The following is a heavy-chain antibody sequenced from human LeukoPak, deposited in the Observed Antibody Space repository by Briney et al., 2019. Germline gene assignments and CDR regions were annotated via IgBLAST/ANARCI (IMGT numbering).Heavy chain of an antibody. CDR2: ISGSGGST. V-gene: IGHV3-23*01. D-gene: IGHD3-10*01. CDR3: AKVSVDYYGSGSYYRGYFDY. Sequence: PGGSLRLSCEASGFTFSSYAMSWVRQAPGKGLEWVSAISGSGGSTYYADSVKGRFTISRDNSKNTLYLQMNSLRAEDTAVYYCAKVSVDYYGSGSYYRGYFDYWGQGTLVTVSS. J-gene: IGHJ4*02. CDR1: GFTFSSYA.